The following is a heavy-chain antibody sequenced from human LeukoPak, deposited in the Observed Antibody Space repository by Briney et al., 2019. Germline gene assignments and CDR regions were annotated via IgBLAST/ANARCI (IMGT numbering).Heavy chain of an antibody. CDR3: ARLPVIVGAWSPIDY. J-gene: IGHJ4*02. D-gene: IGHD1-26*01. Sequence: GASVKVSCKASGYTFTGYYMHWVRQAPGQGLEWMGWINPESGGTNYAQQFQGRVTMTRDTSISTAHMELTSLRSDDTAVYYCARLPVIVGAWSPIDYWGQGTRVTVSS. V-gene: IGHV1-2*02. CDR1: GYTFTGYY. CDR2: INPESGGT.